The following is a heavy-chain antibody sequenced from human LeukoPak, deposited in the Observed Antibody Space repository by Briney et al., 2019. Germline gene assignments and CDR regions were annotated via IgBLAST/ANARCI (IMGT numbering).Heavy chain of an antibody. CDR1: GYTFTSYG. CDR2: ISAYNGNT. CDR3: ARDFRGGVVVVPAAMSGWFGP. V-gene: IGHV1-18*01. D-gene: IGHD2-2*01. J-gene: IGHJ5*02. Sequence: ASVKVSCKASGYTFTSYGISWVRQAPGQGLEWMGWISAYNGNTNYAQKLQGRVTMTTDTSTSTAYMELRSLRSDDTAVYYCARDFRGGVVVVPAAMSGWFGPWGQGTLVTVSS.